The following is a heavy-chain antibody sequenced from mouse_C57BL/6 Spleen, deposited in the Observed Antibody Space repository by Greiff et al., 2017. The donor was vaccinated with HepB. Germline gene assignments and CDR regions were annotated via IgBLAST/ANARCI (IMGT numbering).Heavy chain of an antibody. J-gene: IGHJ2*01. V-gene: IGHV1-50*01. D-gene: IGHD1-1*01. CDR1: GYTFTSYW. CDR2: IDPSDSYT. CDR3: ARRLRGDY. Sequence: QVQLQQPGAELVKPGASVKLSCKASGYTFTSYWMQWVKQRPGQGLEWIGEIDPSDSYTNYTQKFKGKATLTVDTSSSTAYMQLSSLTSEDSSVYYCARRLRGDYWGQGTTLTVSS.